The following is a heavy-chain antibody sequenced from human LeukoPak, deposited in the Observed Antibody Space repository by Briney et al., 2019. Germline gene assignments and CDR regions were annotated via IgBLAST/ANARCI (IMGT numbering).Heavy chain of an antibody. D-gene: IGHD2-2*01. CDR1: GGTFSSYA. J-gene: IGHJ4*02. Sequence: ASVKVSCKASGGTFSSYAISWVRQAPGQGLEWMGGIIPIFGTANYAQKFQGRVTITTDESTSTAYMELSSLRSEDTAVYYCARAPAAIEGRVYYFDYWGQGTLVTVSS. CDR2: IIPIFGTA. CDR3: ARAPAAIEGRVYYFDY. V-gene: IGHV1-69*05.